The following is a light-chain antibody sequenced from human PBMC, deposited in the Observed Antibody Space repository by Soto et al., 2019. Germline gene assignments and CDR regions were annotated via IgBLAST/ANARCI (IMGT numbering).Light chain of an antibody. V-gene: IGKV1-39*01. CDR1: QSISSY. CDR2: AAS. Sequence: DIQMTQSPSSLSASVGDRVTITCRASQSISSYLNWYQQKPGKAPKLLIYAASSLQSGVPSRFSGGGSGTDFTLTISSLQPEDFATYYCQQSYSILGAFGQGTKVDIK. CDR3: QQSYSILGA. J-gene: IGKJ1*01.